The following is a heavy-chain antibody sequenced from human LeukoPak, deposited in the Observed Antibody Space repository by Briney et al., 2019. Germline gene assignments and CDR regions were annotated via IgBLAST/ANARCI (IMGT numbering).Heavy chain of an antibody. Sequence: PGGSLRLSCAASGFIFSSYSMNWVRQAPGKGLEWVGFIRSKAYGGTTEYAASVKGRFTISRDGSKSIAYLQMNSLKTEDTAVYYCTRDEELLEAFDIWGQGTMVTVSS. CDR1: GFIFSSYS. V-gene: IGHV3-49*04. CDR2: IRSKAYGGTT. J-gene: IGHJ3*02. CDR3: TRDEELLEAFDI. D-gene: IGHD1-26*01.